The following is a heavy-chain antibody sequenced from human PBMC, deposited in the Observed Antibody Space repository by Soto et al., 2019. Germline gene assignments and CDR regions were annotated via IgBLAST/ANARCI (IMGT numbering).Heavy chain of an antibody. CDR3: ARGIVATTSGY. CDR1: GFTFSSYA. CDR2: ISYDGSNK. Sequence: GGSLRLSCAASGFTFSSYAMHWVRQAPGKGLEWVAVISYDGSNKYYADSVKGRFTISRDNAKNSLYLQMSSLRAEDTAVYYCARGIVATTSGYWGQGTLVTVSS. J-gene: IGHJ4*02. V-gene: IGHV3-30-3*01. D-gene: IGHD5-12*01.